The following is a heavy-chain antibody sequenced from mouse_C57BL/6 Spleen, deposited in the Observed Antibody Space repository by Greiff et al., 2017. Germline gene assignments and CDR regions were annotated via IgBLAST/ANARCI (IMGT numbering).Heavy chain of an antibody. Sequence: VQLVESGAELVKPGASVKLSCKASGYTFTEYTIHWVKQRSGQGLEWLGWFYPGSGSIKYNEKFKDKATLTADKSSSTVYMELSRLTSEDSAVYFCARHEDGALYYGNYVGYFDYWGQGTTLTVSS. CDR2: FYPGSGSI. CDR3: ARHEDGALYYGNYVGYFDY. CDR1: GYTFTEYT. J-gene: IGHJ2*01. D-gene: IGHD2-1*01. V-gene: IGHV1-62-2*01.